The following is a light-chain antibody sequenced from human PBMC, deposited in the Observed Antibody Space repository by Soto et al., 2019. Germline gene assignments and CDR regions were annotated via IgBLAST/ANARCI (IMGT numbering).Light chain of an antibody. J-gene: IGKJ5*01. Sequence: DIQMTQSPSSLSGSLGDRVTIXXQASQDIGNSVNWYQQKPGKAPKVXLSAASNLETGDPLRFSGSGSGTDFAFIISSLQPEDVATYFCQQYGSLPITFGQGTRLEIK. CDR1: QDIGNS. CDR2: AAS. V-gene: IGKV1-33*01. CDR3: QQYGSLPIT.